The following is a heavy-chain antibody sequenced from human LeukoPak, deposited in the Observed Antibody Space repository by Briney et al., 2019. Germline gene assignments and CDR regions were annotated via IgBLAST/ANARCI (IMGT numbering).Heavy chain of an antibody. CDR2: IDSDGST. Sequence: PGGSLRLSCAASGFTFSDYYMSWIRQAPGKGLVWVSRIDSDGSTIYADSVKGRFTISRDNAKNTLYLQMNSLRAEDTTVYYCIGSGGWPGYWGQGTLVTVSS. J-gene: IGHJ4*02. CDR1: GFTFSDYY. V-gene: IGHV3-74*01. D-gene: IGHD6-19*01. CDR3: IGSGGWPGY.